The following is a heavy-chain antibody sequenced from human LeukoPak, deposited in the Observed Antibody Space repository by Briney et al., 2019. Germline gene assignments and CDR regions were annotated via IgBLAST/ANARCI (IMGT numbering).Heavy chain of an antibody. CDR2: ISGSGGST. J-gene: IGHJ4*02. CDR1: GVTFSSYS. D-gene: IGHD7-27*01. CDR3: ARDLAWGAFDY. Sequence: GGSLRLSCAASGVTFSSYSMNWVRQAPGMGLEWISGISGSGGSTYYADSVKGRFTISRDDSRNTLSLQMNSLRVEDTAVYYCARDLAWGAFDYWGQGILVAVSS. V-gene: IGHV3-23*01.